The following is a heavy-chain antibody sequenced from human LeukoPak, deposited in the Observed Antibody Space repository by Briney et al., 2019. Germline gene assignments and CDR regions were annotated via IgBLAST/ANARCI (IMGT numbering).Heavy chain of an antibody. V-gene: IGHV3-30*02. Sequence: VGSLRLSCAASGFTFSSYGMRWVRQAPGKGLEWVAFIRYDGSNKYYADSVKGRFTISRDDSKNTLFLQMNSLRAEDTAMYYCLIVVVPAAINPLNWFDPWGQGTLVTVSS. J-gene: IGHJ5*02. CDR3: LIVVVPAAINPLNWFDP. CDR1: GFTFSSYG. D-gene: IGHD2-2*01. CDR2: IRYDGSNK.